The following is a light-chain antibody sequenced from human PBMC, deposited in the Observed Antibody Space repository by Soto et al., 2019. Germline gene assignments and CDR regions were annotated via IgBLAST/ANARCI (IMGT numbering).Light chain of an antibody. Sequence: DIQMTQSPSTLSASVGDRVTITCRASQDISNYLNWYQQKPGKAPKLLIYDASNVETGVPQRFSGSGSGTEFTLTISSLQTDDFSTYYCQQYHSYWTFGQGTKVDIK. V-gene: IGKV1-33*01. CDR3: QQYHSYWT. CDR2: DAS. J-gene: IGKJ1*01. CDR1: QDISNY.